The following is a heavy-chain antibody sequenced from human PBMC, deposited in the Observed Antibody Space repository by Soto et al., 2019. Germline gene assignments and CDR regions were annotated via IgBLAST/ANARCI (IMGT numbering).Heavy chain of an antibody. CDR3: VRSPGQQLAANWFDP. J-gene: IGHJ5*02. CDR1: GGSISSGGYY. CDR2: IYYSGST. Sequence: SSETLSLTCTVSGGSISSGGYYWSWIRQHPGKGLEWIGYIYYSGSTYYKPSLKNRVTISVDTSKNQFSLKLNTLTAADTTVNNFVRSPGQQLAANWFDPWGQGTLVTVSS. D-gene: IGHD6-13*01. V-gene: IGHV4-31*03.